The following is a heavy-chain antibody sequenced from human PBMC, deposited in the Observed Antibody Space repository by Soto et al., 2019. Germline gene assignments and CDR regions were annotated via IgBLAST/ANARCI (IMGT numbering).Heavy chain of an antibody. Sequence: QVQLVESGGGVVQPGRSLRLSCSASGFIFSNYGMHWVRQAPGRGLEWVAVIAHDGSSRHYADSVKGRFTIARDSSRNTLYLQMNSLRAEDSALYYCARDECTSSLLINSWGQGTLVTVSS. CDR2: IAHDGSSR. J-gene: IGHJ4*02. CDR1: GFIFSNYG. V-gene: IGHV3-33*01. D-gene: IGHD2-2*01. CDR3: ARDECTSSLLINS.